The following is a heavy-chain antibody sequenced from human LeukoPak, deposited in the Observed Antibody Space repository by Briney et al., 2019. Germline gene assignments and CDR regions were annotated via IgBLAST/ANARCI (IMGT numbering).Heavy chain of an antibody. V-gene: IGHV5-51*01. CDR3: ARLVGYCSSTSCPELYYYMDV. J-gene: IGHJ6*03. CDR1: GYSFTSYW. D-gene: IGHD2-2*01. Sequence: LGESLKISCKGSGYSFTSYWIGWVRQMPGKGLEWTGIIYPGDSDTRYSPSFQGQVTISADKSISTAYLQWSSLKASDTAMYYCARLVGYCSSTSCPELYYYMDVWGKGTTVTVSS. CDR2: IYPGDSDT.